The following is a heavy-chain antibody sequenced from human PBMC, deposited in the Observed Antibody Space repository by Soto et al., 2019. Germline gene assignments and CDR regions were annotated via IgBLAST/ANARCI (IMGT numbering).Heavy chain of an antibody. V-gene: IGHV3-48*03. Sequence: PGGSLRLSCAASGFTFSSYEMNWVRQAPGKGLEWVSYISSSGSTIYYADSVKGRFTISRDNAKNSLYLQMNSLRAEDTAVYYCARGTDFWYDYWSQGTLVTVSS. CDR2: ISSSGSTI. D-gene: IGHD3-3*01. J-gene: IGHJ4*02. CDR1: GFTFSSYE. CDR3: ARGTDFWYDY.